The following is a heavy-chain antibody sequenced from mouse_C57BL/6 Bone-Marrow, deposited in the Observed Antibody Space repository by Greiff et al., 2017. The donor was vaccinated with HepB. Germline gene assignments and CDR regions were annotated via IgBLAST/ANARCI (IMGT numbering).Heavy chain of an antibody. CDR3: ASSYGYDRVYAMDY. CDR2: IDPEDGET. J-gene: IGHJ4*01. D-gene: IGHD2-2*01. V-gene: IGHV14-2*01. Sequence: VQLQQSGAELVKPGASVKLSCTASGFTIKDYYMHWVKQRPEQGLEWIGRIDPEDGETKYTPKFQGKATITADTSSHTAYLPLSSLTSEDTADYYCASSYGYDRVYAMDYWGQGTSVTVSA. CDR1: GFTIKDYY.